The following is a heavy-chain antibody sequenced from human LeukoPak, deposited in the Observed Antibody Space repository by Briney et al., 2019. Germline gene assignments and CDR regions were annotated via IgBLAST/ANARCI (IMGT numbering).Heavy chain of an antibody. CDR1: GFTFSSYG. J-gene: IGHJ4*02. CDR2: IRYDGSNK. Sequence: GGSLRLSCAASGFTFSSYGMHWVRQAPGKGLEWVAFIRYDGSNKYYADSVKGRFTISRDNSKNTLYLQMNSLRAEDTAVYYCAKEGIAAAGTDYWGQGTLVTVSS. CDR3: AKEGIAAAGTDY. D-gene: IGHD6-13*01. V-gene: IGHV3-30*02.